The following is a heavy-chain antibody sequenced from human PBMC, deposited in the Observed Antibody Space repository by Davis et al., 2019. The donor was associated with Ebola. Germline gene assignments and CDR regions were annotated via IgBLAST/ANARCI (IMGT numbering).Heavy chain of an antibody. D-gene: IGHD6-13*01. CDR1: GFTFSSYW. CDR3: ARDSPGVAAAFDY. V-gene: IGHV3-74*01. J-gene: IGHJ4*02. CDR2: INSDGSST. Sequence: GESLKISCAASGFTFSSYWMHWVRQAPGKGLVWVSRINSDGSSTSYADSVKGRFTISRDNAKNTLYLQMNSLRDEDTAVYYCARDSPGVAAAFDYWGQGTLVTVSS.